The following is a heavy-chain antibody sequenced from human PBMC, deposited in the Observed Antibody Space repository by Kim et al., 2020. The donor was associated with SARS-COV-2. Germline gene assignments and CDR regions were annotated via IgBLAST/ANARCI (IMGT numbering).Heavy chain of an antibody. CDR3: ASDVPTARGHYFDY. J-gene: IGHJ4*02. Sequence: GGSLRLSCAASGFTFSSYAMSWVRQAPGKGLEWVSAISANGGSTYYADSVKGRFTITRDNSKNTLYLQMTSLRVEDTAVYYCASDVPTARGHYFDYWGQGTLVTVSS. V-gene: IGHV3-23*01. CDR1: GFTFSSYA. CDR2: ISANGGST. D-gene: IGHD2-2*01.